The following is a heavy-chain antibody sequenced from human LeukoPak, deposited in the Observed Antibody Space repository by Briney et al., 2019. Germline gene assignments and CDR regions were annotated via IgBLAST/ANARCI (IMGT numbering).Heavy chain of an antibody. CDR1: GFTFDDYA. CDR3: AKVKASYYFHSGSLGVDY. J-gene: IGHJ4*02. CDR2: ISGDAGNT. D-gene: IGHD3-10*01. Sequence: PGGSLRLSRAASGFTFDDYAMHWVRQVPGRGLEWVSLISGDAGNTYYAESVKGRFTISRDNSKNSLYLQMNSLRAEDTALYYCAKVKASYYFHSGSLGVDYWGQGTLVTVSS. V-gene: IGHV3-43*02.